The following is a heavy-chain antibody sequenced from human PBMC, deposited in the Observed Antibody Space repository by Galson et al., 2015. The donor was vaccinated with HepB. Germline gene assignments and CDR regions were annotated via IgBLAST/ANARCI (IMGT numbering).Heavy chain of an antibody. CDR2: ISSSSSYI. CDR1: GFTFSSYS. D-gene: IGHD3-22*01. J-gene: IGHJ3*02. Sequence: SLRLSCAASGFTFSSYSMNWVRQAPGKGLEWVSSISSSSSYIYYADSVKGRFTISRDNAKNSLYLQMNSLRAEDTAVYYCARDRPIHYYDSSGYRDNDAFDIWGQGTMVTVSS. V-gene: IGHV3-21*01. CDR3: ARDRPIHYYDSSGYRDNDAFDI.